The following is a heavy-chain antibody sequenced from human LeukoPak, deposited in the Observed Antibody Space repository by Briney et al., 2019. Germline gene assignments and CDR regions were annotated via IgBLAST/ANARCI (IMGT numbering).Heavy chain of an antibody. D-gene: IGHD3-10*01. CDR2: MNPNSGNA. Sequence: GASVKVSCXASGYTFTSYDINWVRQAPGQGLEWGGWMNPNSGNAGSAQKVQGRITIIMNTSISTAYMELSSLRSEDTAVYYCARIYYRRSDYHYYYMDVWGEGTTVTVSS. J-gene: IGHJ6*03. CDR1: GYTFTSYD. CDR3: ARIYYRRSDYHYYYMDV. V-gene: IGHV1-8*01.